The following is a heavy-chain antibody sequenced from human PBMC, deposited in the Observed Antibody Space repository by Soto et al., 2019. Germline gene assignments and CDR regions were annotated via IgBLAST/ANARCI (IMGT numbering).Heavy chain of an antibody. D-gene: IGHD3-22*01. V-gene: IGHV3-30-3*01. CDR3: AREPAYYYDSSGYTVPFGY. CDR1: GFTFSSYA. CDR2: ISYDGSNK. J-gene: IGHJ4*02. Sequence: QVQLVESGGGVVQPGRSLRLSCAASGFTFSSYAMHWVRQAPGKGLEWVAVISYDGSNKYYADSVKGRFTISRDNSKNTLYLQINSLRAEDTAVYYCAREPAYYYDSSGYTVPFGYWGQGTLVTVSS.